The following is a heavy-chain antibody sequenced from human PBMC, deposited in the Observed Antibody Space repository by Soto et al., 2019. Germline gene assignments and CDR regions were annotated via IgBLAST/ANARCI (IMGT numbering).Heavy chain of an antibody. D-gene: IGHD2-15*01. CDR2: ISSNRSYT. CDR1: GFTFSGYG. J-gene: IGHJ6*02. Sequence: PGGSLRLSCAASGFTFSGYGMRWVRQAPGKGLEWVSFISSNRSYTNYADSVKGRFTISRDNAKNSLYLQMNSLRAEDTAVYYCAREGVVAKSIYYYYYGMDVWGQGTTVTVSS. CDR3: AREGVVAKSIYYYYYGMDV. V-gene: IGHV3-11*05.